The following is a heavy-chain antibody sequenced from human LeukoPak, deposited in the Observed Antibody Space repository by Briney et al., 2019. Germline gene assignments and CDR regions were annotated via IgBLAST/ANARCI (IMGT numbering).Heavy chain of an antibody. CDR3: ARGGYFDTSGNLFDY. J-gene: IGHJ4*02. Sequence: MPSETLSLTCTVSGGSISSSSYYWGWIRQPPGKGLEWIGSIYYSGSTYHNPSLKSRVTISVDTSKNQFSLKVKSVTAADTAVYYCARGGYFDTSGNLFDYWGQGTLVTVSS. CDR1: GGSISSSSYY. V-gene: IGHV4-39*07. CDR2: IYYSGST. D-gene: IGHD3-22*01.